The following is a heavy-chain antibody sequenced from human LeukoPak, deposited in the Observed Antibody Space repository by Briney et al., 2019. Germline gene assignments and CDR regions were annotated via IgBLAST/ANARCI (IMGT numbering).Heavy chain of an antibody. CDR2: ISAYNGNT. Sequence: ASVKVSCKASGYTFTSYGISWVRQAPGQGLEWMGWISAYNGNTNYAQKLQGRVTMTTDTSTSTAYMELRSLRSDDTAVYYCARDLGLRLNQLSEVDYWGQGTLVTVSS. CDR3: ARDLGLRLNQLSEVDY. J-gene: IGHJ4*02. V-gene: IGHV1-18*01. D-gene: IGHD5-12*01. CDR1: GYTFTSYG.